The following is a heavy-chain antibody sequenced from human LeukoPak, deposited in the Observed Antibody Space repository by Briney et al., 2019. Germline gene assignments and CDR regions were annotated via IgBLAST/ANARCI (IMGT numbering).Heavy chain of an antibody. J-gene: IGHJ4*02. Sequence: ASVKVSCKASGYTFSSYAMNWVRQAPGQGLEWMGVINPSDGSTNYAQKFQGRVTMTRDTSATTVYLDLSGLTFEDTAVYYCASDVAREFDHWGQGTLVTVSS. V-gene: IGHV1-46*01. CDR3: ASDVAREFDH. D-gene: IGHD5-24*01. CDR1: GYTFSSYA. CDR2: INPSDGST.